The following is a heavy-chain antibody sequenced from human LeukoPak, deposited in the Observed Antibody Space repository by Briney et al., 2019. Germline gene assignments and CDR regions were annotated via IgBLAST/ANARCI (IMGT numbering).Heavy chain of an antibody. D-gene: IGHD3-3*01. Sequence: SETLSLTCTVSGVSISSYYWTWIRQAPGKGLEWIGYVYYSVSTNYKPSLKSRVSISQDTSKNQVSLKLSSVTAADTAVYYCARQESGPYHYMDVWGKGTTVTVSS. CDR1: GVSISSYY. CDR3: ARQESGPYHYMDV. CDR2: VYYSVST. V-gene: IGHV4-59*08. J-gene: IGHJ6*03.